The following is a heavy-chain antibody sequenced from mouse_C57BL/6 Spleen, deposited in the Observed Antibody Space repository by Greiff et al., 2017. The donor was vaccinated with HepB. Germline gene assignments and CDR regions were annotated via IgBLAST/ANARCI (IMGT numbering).Heavy chain of an antibody. CDR3: YSDRDAMDY. Sequence: QVQLQQSGAELVRPGASVTLSCKASGYTFTDYEMHWVKRTPVHGLEWIGAIDPDTGGTAYNQKFKGKTILTADTSSSTAYMELRSLTSEDSAVYYCYSDRDAMDYWGQGTSVTVSS. CDR2: IDPDTGGT. J-gene: IGHJ4*01. CDR1: GYTFTDYE. V-gene: IGHV1-15*01. D-gene: IGHD2-12*01.